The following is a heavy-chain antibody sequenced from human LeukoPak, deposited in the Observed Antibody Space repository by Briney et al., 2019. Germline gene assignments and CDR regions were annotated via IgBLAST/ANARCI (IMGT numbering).Heavy chain of an antibody. J-gene: IGHJ6*03. V-gene: IGHV4-34*01. D-gene: IGHD4-17*01. CDR2: INHSGST. CDR3: ARGLTVTTWGYYYYYYYYMDV. CDR1: GGSFSGYY. Sequence: PSETLSLTCAVYGGSFSGYYWSWIRQPPGKGLEWIGEINHSGSTNYNPSLKSRVTISVDTSKNQFSLKLSSVTAADTAVYYCARGLTVTTWGYYYYYYYYMDVWGKGTTVTVSS.